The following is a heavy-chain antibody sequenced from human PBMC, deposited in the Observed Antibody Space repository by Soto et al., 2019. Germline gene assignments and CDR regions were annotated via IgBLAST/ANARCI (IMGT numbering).Heavy chain of an antibody. CDR2: IIPIFGTA. V-gene: IGHV1-69*13. CDR3: ARTRYYDSSGYYRPFDY. D-gene: IGHD3-22*01. J-gene: IGHJ4*02. CDR1: GGTFSSYA. Sequence: SVKVSCKASGGTFSSYAISWVRQAPGQGLEWMGGIIPIFGTANYAQKFQGRVTITADESTSTACMELSSLRSEDTAVYYCARTRYYDSSGYYRPFDYWGQGTLVTVSS.